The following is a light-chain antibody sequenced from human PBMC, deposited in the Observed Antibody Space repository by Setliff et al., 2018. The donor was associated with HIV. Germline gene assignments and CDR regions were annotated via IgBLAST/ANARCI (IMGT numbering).Light chain of an antibody. J-gene: IGLJ1*01. CDR3: CSFTTRNTYV. V-gene: IGLV2-23*02. Sequence: QSVLTQPASVSGSPGQSITISCTGTSSDVGTYNLVSWYQQHPGKAPKLMIYEVSKRPSGVSNRFSGSKSGNTASLTISGLQAEGEADYYCCSFTTRNTYVFGTGTKVTVL. CDR2: EVS. CDR1: SSDVGTYNL.